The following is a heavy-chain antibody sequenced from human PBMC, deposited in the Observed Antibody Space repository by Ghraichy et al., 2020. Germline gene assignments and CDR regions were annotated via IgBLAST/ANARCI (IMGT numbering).Heavy chain of an antibody. V-gene: IGHV3-23*01. CDR1: GFTFSSYA. J-gene: IGHJ5*02. CDR3: AKLGGYYDFWSGYDNNWFDP. CDR2: ISGSGGST. Sequence: GGSLRLSCAASGFTFSSYAMSWVRQAPGKGLEWVSAISGSGGSTYYADSVKGRFTISRDNSKNTLYLQMNSLRAEDTAVYYCAKLGGYYDFWSGYDNNWFDPWGQGTLVTVSS. D-gene: IGHD3-3*01.